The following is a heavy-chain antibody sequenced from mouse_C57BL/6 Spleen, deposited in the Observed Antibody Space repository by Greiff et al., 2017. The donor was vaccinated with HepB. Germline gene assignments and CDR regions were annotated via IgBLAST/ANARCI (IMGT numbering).Heavy chain of an antibody. J-gene: IGHJ4*01. V-gene: IGHV14-1*01. CDR1: GFNIKDYY. CDR2: IDPEDGDT. Sequence: EVQLQQSGAELVRPGASVKLSCTASGFNIKDYYMHWVKQRPEQGLEWIGRIDPEDGDTEYAPKFQGKATMTADTSSNTAYLQLSSLTSEDTAVYYCTHYGYFYAMDYWGQGTSVTVSS. CDR3: THYGYFYAMDY. D-gene: IGHD2-2*01.